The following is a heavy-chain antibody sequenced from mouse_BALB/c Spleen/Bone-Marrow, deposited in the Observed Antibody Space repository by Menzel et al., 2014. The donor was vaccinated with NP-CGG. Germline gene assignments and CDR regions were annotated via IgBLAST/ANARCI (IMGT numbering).Heavy chain of an antibody. CDR1: GYSITSGYS. J-gene: IGHJ4*01. D-gene: IGHD1-1*02. V-gene: IGHV3-1*02. Sequence: VQLQQSGPDLVTPSQSLSLTCTVTGYSITSGYSWHWIRQFPGNRLEWMGYIHYSGSTNYNPSLKSRISITRDTSKNQFFLQLNSVTTEDTATYYCTRRGLYYGYAMNCWGQGTSVTASS. CDR3: TRRGLYYGYAMNC. CDR2: IHYSGST.